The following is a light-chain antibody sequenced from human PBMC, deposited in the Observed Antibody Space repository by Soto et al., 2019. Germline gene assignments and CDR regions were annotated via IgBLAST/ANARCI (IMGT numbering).Light chain of an antibody. CDR2: GNS. Sequence: QSVLTQPPSVSGAPGQRVTISCTGSSSNIGAGYDVHWYQQLPGTAPKLLIYGNSNRPSGVPDRFSGSKSGSTASLTVSGLQTEGEADYYCNSYVAGSNVFGTGTKVTVL. J-gene: IGLJ1*01. CDR3: NSYVAGSNV. V-gene: IGLV1-40*01. CDR1: SSNIGAGYD.